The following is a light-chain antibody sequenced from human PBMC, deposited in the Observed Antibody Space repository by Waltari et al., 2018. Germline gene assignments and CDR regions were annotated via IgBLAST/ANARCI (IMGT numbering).Light chain of an antibody. CDR1: SSNIGNNY. CDR3: GTWDSSLSAGV. V-gene: IGLV1-51*01. CDR2: DNN. J-gene: IGLJ3*02. Sequence: QSVLTQPPSVSAAPGQKVTIPCSGSSSNIGNNYISWYQQLPGTAPKLLIYDNNKRPSGIRDRFSGSKSGTSATLGITGLQTGDEAYYYCGTWDSSLSAGVFGGGTKLTVL.